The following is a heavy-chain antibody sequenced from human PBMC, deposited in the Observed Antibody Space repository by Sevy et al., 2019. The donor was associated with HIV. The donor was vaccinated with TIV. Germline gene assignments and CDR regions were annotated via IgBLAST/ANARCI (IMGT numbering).Heavy chain of an antibody. CDR2: ISSSGSTI. V-gene: IGHV3-48*03. D-gene: IGHD2-15*01. CDR3: ARVPSSYCRGGSCYYG. J-gene: IGHJ4*02. CDR1: GFTFSSYE. Sequence: GGSLRLSCAASGFTFSSYEMNWVRQAPGKGLEWVSYISSSGSTIYYADSVKGRFTISRDNAKNSLYLQMDSLRAEDTAVYYCARVPSSYCRGGSCYYGWGQGTLVTVSS.